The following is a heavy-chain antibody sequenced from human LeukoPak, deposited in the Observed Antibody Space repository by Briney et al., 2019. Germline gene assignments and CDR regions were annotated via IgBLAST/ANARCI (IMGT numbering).Heavy chain of an antibody. D-gene: IGHD3-10*01. Sequence: GESLKISFQASGYSFTSSWIGWARQMPRKGLEGMAIINPGDSDNRYSPSFQGQVTISADKSISTVYLQWGSQKASDTAMYYCARQPGAGWFDPWGQGTLVTVSS. J-gene: IGHJ5*02. CDR1: GYSFTSSW. V-gene: IGHV5-51*01. CDR3: ARQPGAGWFDP. CDR2: INPGDSDN.